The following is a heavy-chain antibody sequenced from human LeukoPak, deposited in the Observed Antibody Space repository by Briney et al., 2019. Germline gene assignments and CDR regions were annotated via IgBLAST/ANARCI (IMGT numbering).Heavy chain of an antibody. D-gene: IGHD3-3*01. V-gene: IGHV5-51*01. CDR1: GYPFSSNW. CDR3: ARQNDFRLDY. J-gene: IGHJ4*02. Sequence: GESLKISCKGSGYPFSSNWIGWVRQMPGKGLEWMGIIYPGDSDTRYSPSLQGQVTISVDTSIGTAYLQWSSLKASDTAIYYCARQNDFRLDYWGQGTLVTVSS. CDR2: IYPGDSDT.